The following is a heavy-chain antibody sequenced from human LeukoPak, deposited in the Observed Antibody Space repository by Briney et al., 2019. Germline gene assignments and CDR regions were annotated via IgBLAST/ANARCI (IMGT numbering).Heavy chain of an antibody. Sequence: SVKVSCKASGGTFSSYAISWVRQAPGQGLEWMGRIIPILGIANYAQKFQGRVTITADKSTSTAYMELSSLRSDDTAVYYCARSNLYYYYMDVWGKGTTVTVSS. CDR1: GGTFSSYA. D-gene: IGHD4-11*01. J-gene: IGHJ6*03. CDR3: ARSNLYYYYMDV. V-gene: IGHV1-69*04. CDR2: IIPILGIA.